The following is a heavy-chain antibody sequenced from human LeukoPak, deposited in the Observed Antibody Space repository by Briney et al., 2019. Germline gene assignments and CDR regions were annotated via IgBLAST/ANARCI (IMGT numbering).Heavy chain of an antibody. CDR1: GFTYGDYY. Sequence: PGGSLRLSCAASGFTYGDYYMSWVRQFPGKGLELVAYIASSTGTKYYADSVKGRFTISGDNAKNSLFLQMRRLTAEDTAVYYCARAIPFSVWGQGTLVTVSS. V-gene: IGHV3-11*04. CDR2: IASSTGTK. J-gene: IGHJ4*02. CDR3: ARAIPFSV. D-gene: IGHD2-2*02.